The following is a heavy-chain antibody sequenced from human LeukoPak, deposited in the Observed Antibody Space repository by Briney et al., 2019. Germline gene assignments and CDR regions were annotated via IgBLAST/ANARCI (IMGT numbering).Heavy chain of an antibody. CDR1: GFTFSNYP. D-gene: IGHD3-22*01. CDR3: ARRPNPYDSSSSSEYFHH. CDR2: ISYDESVK. J-gene: IGHJ1*01. Sequence: GGSLRLSCAASGFTFSNYPIHWVRQAPGKGPEWVAVISYDESVKYYADSVEGRFTVSRDNSKNTLYLQMNSLRVEDTAVYYCARRPNPYDSSSSSEYFHHWGQGTLVTVSS. V-gene: IGHV3-30-3*01.